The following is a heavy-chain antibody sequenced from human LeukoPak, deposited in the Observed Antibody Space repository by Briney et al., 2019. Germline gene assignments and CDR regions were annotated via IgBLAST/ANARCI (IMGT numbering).Heavy chain of an antibody. CDR1: GGTFSSYA. D-gene: IGHD3-22*01. CDR3: ARALLPGYYYDSSGYGDDALDI. CDR2: IIPIFGIA. V-gene: IGHV1-69*04. Sequence: EASVKVSCKASGGTFSSYAISWVRQAPGQGLEWMGRIIPIFGIANYAQKFQGRVTITADKSTSTAYMELSSLRSEDTAVYYCARALLPGYYYDSSGYGDDALDIWGQGTMVTVSS. J-gene: IGHJ3*02.